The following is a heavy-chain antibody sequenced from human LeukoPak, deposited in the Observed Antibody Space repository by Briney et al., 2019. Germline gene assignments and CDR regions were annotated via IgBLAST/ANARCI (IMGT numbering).Heavy chain of an antibody. V-gene: IGHV3-11*04. J-gene: IGHJ4*02. CDR2: ISSSGSTI. Sequence: GGSLRLSCAASGFTFSDYYMSWIRQAPGKGLEWVSYISSSGSTIYYADSVKGRFTISRDNAKNSLYLQMNSLRAEDTAVYYCASPRYYDSSGYFDYWGQGTLVTVSS. CDR1: GFTFSDYY. CDR3: ASPRYYDSSGYFDY. D-gene: IGHD3-22*01.